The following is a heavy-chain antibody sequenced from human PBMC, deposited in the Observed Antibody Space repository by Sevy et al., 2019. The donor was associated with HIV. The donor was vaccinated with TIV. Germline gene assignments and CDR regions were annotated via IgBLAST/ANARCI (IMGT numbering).Heavy chain of an antibody. V-gene: IGHV3-33*01. D-gene: IGHD5-12*01. J-gene: IGHJ6*03. CDR3: ARAGSGYEGGYYYYYMDV. CDR1: GFTFSSYG. CDR2: IWYDGSNK. Sequence: GGSLRLSCAASGFTFSSYGMHWVRQAPGKGLEWVAVIWYDGSNKYYVDSVKGRFTISRDNSKNTLYLQMNSLRAEDTAVYYCARAGSGYEGGYYYYYMDVWGKGTTVTVSS.